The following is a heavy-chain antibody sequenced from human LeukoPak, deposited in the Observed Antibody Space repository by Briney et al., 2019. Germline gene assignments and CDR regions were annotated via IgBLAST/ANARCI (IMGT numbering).Heavy chain of an antibody. Sequence: GASVKVSCKASGYTFTTYAMHWVRQAPGQRLEWMGWINAGNGNTKCLEKFQGRVTITRDTSASTAYMELSSLRSEDTAVYYCARGPLRSNNWFDPWGQGTLVTVSS. J-gene: IGHJ5*02. CDR1: GYTFTTYA. CDR2: INAGNGNT. D-gene: IGHD4-17*01. CDR3: ARGPLRSNNWFDP. V-gene: IGHV1-3*01.